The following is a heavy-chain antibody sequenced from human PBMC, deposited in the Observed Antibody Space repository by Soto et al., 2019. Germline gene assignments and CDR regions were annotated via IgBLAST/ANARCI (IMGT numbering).Heavy chain of an antibody. D-gene: IGHD1-1*01. V-gene: IGHV4-34*01. Sequence: SETLSLTCAVYGASVSGYYWSWIRQPPGKGLESIGEVNHIGNTNYNLSLMGRVTISVDTSKNQVSLKLTSVTAADAAVYYCARAPPPGTTAYYYYLDVWGKGTTVTVSS. J-gene: IGHJ6*03. CDR1: GASVSGYY. CDR3: ARAPPPGTTAYYYYLDV. CDR2: VNHIGNT.